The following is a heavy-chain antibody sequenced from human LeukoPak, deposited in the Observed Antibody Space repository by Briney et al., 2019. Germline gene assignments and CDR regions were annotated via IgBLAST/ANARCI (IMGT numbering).Heavy chain of an antibody. V-gene: IGHV4-34*01. CDR1: GGSFSGYY. CDR2: INHSGST. J-gene: IGHJ5*02. D-gene: IGHD1-26*01. CDR3: ARVPRYVGFDP. Sequence: SETLSLTCAVYGGSFSGYYWSWIRQPPGKGLEWIGEINHSGSTNYNPSLKSRVTISVDTSKNQFSLKLSSVTAADTAVYYCARVPRYVGFDPWGQGTLATVSS.